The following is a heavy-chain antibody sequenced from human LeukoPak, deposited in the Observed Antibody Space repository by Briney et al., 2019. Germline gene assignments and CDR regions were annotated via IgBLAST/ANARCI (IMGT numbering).Heavy chain of an antibody. CDR2: INGGGGNT. CDR1: GFTFSSYA. V-gene: IGHV3-23*01. Sequence: GGSLRLSCAASGFTFSSYAMTWVRQAPGKGLEWVSAINGGGGNTYYTNSVKGRFTISRDNSKNTLYLQMNSLRAEDTAVYYCAKDRSGSFPNWFDPWGQGTLVTVSP. CDR3: AKDRSGSFPNWFDP. D-gene: IGHD3-10*01. J-gene: IGHJ5*02.